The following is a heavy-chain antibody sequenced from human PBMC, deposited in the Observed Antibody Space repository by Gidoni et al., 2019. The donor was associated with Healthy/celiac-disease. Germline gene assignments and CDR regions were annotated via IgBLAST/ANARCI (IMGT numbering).Heavy chain of an antibody. CDR2: INPRGGST. CDR1: AYPFTSSY. D-gene: IGHD1-26*01. CDR3: ARGGRIVGATRDAFDI. J-gene: IGHJ3*02. Sequence: QVQLVQSGAEVTKPGASVKVSCNASAYPFTSSYMHWVRTAPGQGLEWMGIINPRGGSTSYAQKFKGRVTMTRDTSTSTVYMELSSLRSEDTAVYYCARGGRIVGATRDAFDIWGQGTMVTVSS. V-gene: IGHV1-46*01.